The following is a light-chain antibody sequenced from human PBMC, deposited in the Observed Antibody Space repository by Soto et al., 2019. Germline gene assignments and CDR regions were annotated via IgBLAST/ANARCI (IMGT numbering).Light chain of an antibody. CDR1: QSVSGN. J-gene: IGKJ5*01. V-gene: IGKV3-15*01. Sequence: ELVLTQSPGTLSLSPGEGATLSCRGSQSVSGNLAWYQQKPRQAPRLIIYGTYIRATGVPARFSGGGSGTEFTLTISGLQSEDFAVYYCQQYNNWPLITCGQGTRLEIK. CDR2: GTY. CDR3: QQYNNWPLIT.